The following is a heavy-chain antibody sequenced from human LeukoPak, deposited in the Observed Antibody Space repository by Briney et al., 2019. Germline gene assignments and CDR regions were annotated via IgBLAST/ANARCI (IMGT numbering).Heavy chain of an antibody. V-gene: IGHV4-59*01. CDR1: GGSISSYY. CDR3: ARSKWLDDY. J-gene: IGHJ4*02. D-gene: IGHD6-19*01. CDR2: IYSSGSA. Sequence: PSETLSLTCSVSGGSISSYYWSWIRQPPGKGLEWIGYIYSSGSAHYNPSLKSRVTMSVDTSKNQFSLKLSSVTPADTAVYYCARSKWLDDYWGQGTLVTVSS.